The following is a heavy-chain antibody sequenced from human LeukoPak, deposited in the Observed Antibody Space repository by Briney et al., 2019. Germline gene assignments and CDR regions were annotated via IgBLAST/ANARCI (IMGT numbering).Heavy chain of an antibody. CDR1: GDSFSSNSAA. Sequence: SQTLSLTCAISGDSFSSNSAAWNWIRQSPSRGLEWLGRTYYRSKWYNDYAVSVKSRITINPDTSKNQFSLQLNSVTPEDTAVYYCARETLMVRGVPSCFDYWGQGTLVTVSS. V-gene: IGHV6-1*01. CDR2: TYYRSKWYN. CDR3: ARETLMVRGVPSCFDY. J-gene: IGHJ4*02. D-gene: IGHD3-10*01.